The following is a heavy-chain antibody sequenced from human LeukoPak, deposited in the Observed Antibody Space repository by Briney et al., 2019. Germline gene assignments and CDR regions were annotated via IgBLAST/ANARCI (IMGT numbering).Heavy chain of an antibody. J-gene: IGHJ4*02. CDR2: IYYSGST. D-gene: IGHD1-26*01. CDR1: GGSFSGYY. Sequence: TSSETLSLACAVYGGSFSGYYWGWICQPPGKGLEWIGSIYYSGSTYYSPSLKSRVIISVDTSKNQFSLKLSSVAAADTAVYYCASLRERSYYARGFDYWGQGTLVTVSS. V-gene: IGHV4-39*01. CDR3: ASLRERSYYARGFDY.